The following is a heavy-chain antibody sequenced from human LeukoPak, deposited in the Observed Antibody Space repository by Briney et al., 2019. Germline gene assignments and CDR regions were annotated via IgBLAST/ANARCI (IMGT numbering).Heavy chain of an antibody. D-gene: IGHD2-8*02. CDR1: GYTFTGYY. J-gene: IGHJ4*02. CDR2: ISGYSGDT. Sequence: ASVKVSCKASGYTFTGYYMHWVRQAPGQGLEWMGRISGYSGDTIYSQKLQGRVIMTTDTTTNTAYMELRSLRSDDTAVYYCAREGPGFDYWGQGTLVTVSS. CDR3: AREGPGFDY. V-gene: IGHV1-18*04.